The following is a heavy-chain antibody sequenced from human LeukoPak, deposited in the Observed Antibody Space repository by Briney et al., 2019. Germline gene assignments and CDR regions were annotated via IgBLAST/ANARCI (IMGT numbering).Heavy chain of an antibody. CDR3: VRGYSFGPYGMDV. J-gene: IGHJ6*02. Sequence: PGGSLRLSCAASGFTFSNYAMSWVRQAPGRGLEWVSLISDSGGSTYYADSVKGRFTISRDNSKNTLYLQMSSLRAEDTAVYFCVRGYSFGPYGMDVWDQGTTVTVSS. D-gene: IGHD2-15*01. V-gene: IGHV3-23*01. CDR1: GFTFSNYA. CDR2: ISDSGGST.